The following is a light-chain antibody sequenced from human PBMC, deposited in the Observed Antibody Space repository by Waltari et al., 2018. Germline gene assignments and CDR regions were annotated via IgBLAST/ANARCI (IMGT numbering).Light chain of an antibody. CDR2: DAS. J-gene: IGKJ1*01. Sequence: EIVFTQSPGTLPFSPGERATLSCRASQSFSRSLAWYQQKPGQAPRLLIYDASSRATGIPDRFSGSGSGTDFSLTISRLEPEDFAVYYCQKYVSLPATFGQGTKVEIK. CDR3: QKYVSLPAT. V-gene: IGKV3-20*01. CDR1: QSFSRS.